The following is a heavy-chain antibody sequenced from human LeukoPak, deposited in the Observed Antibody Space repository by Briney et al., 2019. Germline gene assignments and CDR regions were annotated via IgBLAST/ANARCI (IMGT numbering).Heavy chain of an antibody. V-gene: IGHV3-15*07. CDR3: TTDQMVRVD. Sequence: GGSLRLSCAASRFTFSNAWMNWVPQAPGKGLKCIGRIKSKTDGGTTDYAAPVKGRFTISRDDSKNTLYLQMNSLKTEDTAVYYCTTDQMVRVDWGQGTLVTVSS. J-gene: IGHJ4*02. CDR1: RFTFSNAW. CDR2: IKSKTDGGTT. D-gene: IGHD3-10*01.